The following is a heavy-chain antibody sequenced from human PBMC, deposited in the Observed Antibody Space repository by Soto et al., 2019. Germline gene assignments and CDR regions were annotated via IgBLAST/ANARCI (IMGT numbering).Heavy chain of an antibody. J-gene: IGHJ6*02. Sequence: EVQLLESGGGLVQPGGSLRLSCAASGFTFSSYAMSWVRQAPGKGLEWVSAISGSGGSTYYADSVKGRFTISRDNSKNTLYLQMNSLRAEDTAVYYCAKSRYCSGGSCSASMGVWGQGTTVTVSS. CDR1: GFTFSSYA. CDR2: ISGSGGST. V-gene: IGHV3-23*01. CDR3: AKSRYCSGGSCSASMGV. D-gene: IGHD2-15*01.